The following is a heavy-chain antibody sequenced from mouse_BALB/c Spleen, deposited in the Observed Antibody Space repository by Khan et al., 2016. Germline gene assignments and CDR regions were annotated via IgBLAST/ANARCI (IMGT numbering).Heavy chain of an antibody. Sequence: QVQLKQSGAELARPGASVKLSCKDSGYTFTSYWMQWVKQRPGQGLEWIGAIYPGDGDTRYTQKFKGKATLTADKSSSTAYMQLSSLASEDSAVYVCVRRYCCGLYYCNYWRQGTALTVSS. V-gene: IGHV1-87*01. CDR1: GYTFTSYW. J-gene: IGHJ2*01. CDR3: VRRYCCGLYYCNY. CDR2: IYPGDGDT. D-gene: IGHD2-14*01.